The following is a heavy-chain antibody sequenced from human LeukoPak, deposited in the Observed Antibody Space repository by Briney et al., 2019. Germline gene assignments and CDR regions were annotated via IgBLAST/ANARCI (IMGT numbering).Heavy chain of an antibody. D-gene: IGHD3-10*01. Sequence: SQTLSLTCTVSGGSISSGSYYWSWIRQPAGKGLEWIGRIYTSGSTNYNPSLKSRVTISVDTSKNQFSLKLSSVTAADTAVYYCARGVVRGVISHWGQGTLVTVSS. V-gene: IGHV4-61*02. J-gene: IGHJ4*02. CDR3: ARGVVRGVISH. CDR1: GGSISSGSYY. CDR2: IYTSGST.